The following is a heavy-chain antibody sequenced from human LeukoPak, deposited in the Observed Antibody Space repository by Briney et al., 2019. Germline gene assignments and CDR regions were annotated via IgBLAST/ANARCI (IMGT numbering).Heavy chain of an antibody. CDR1: GGSISSSSYY. V-gene: IGHV4-39*01. D-gene: IGHD3-22*01. J-gene: IGHJ4*02. CDR2: IYYSGST. Sequence: SETLSLTCTVSGGSISSSSYYWGWIRQPPGKGLEWIGSIYYSGSTYYNPSLESRVTISVDTSKNQFSLKLSSVTAADTAVYYCARTRISMIVVATGYFDYWGQGTLVTVSS. CDR3: ARTRISMIVVATGYFDY.